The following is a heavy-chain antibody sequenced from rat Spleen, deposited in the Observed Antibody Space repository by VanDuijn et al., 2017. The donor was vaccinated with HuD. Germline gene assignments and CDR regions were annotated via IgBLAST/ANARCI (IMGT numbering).Heavy chain of an antibody. Sequence: EVQLVESGGGLVQPGRSLTVSCAASGFTFSDYYMAWVRQAPKAGLEWVATISYDGGSTNYRDSVKGRFTISRDNAKSTLYLQMDSLRSEDTATYYCARRTIAAMALFDYWGQGVMVTVSS. CDR2: ISYDGGST. J-gene: IGHJ2*01. CDR3: ARRTIAAMALFDY. V-gene: IGHV5-7*01. D-gene: IGHD1-2*01. CDR1: GFTFSDYY.